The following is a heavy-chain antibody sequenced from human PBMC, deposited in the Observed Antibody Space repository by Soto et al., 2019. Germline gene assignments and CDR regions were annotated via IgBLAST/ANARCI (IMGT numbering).Heavy chain of an antibody. CDR1: GGSIDNSHSF. CDR3: LRVVEPGTRHTASDS. Sequence: PSETLSLTCDVSGGSIDNSHSFWGWVRHPPGKGLECIGSGYYSGGAYDSPSLKSRVTVSVEASKNQRSLRVDSVTAADTAVYYCLRVVEPGTRHTASDSWGQGILVTVSS. D-gene: IGHD3-22*01. V-gene: IGHV4-39*01. CDR2: GYYSGGA. J-gene: IGHJ4*02.